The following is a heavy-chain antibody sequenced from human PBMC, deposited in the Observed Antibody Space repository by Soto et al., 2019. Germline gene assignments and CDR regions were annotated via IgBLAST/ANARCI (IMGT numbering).Heavy chain of an antibody. CDR3: ARPSHIAVARSSFDP. J-gene: IGHJ5*02. CDR1: GGSFSGYY. D-gene: IGHD6-19*01. CDR2: INHSGST. Sequence: SETLSLTXAVYGGSFSGYYWSWIRQPPGKGLEWIGEINHSGSTNYNPSLKSRVTISVDTSKNQFSLKLSSVTAADTAVYYCARPSHIAVARSSFDPWGQGTLVTVSS. V-gene: IGHV4-34*01.